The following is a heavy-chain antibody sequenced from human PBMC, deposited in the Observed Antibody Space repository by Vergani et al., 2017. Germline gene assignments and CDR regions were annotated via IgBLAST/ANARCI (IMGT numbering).Heavy chain of an antibody. D-gene: IGHD2-8*01. V-gene: IGHV4-61*02. Sequence: QVKLQESGPGLLKPSQTLSLTCTVSGESIRSGSHYWSWIRQPAGKGPESIGHIHTGGSTYLNPSVKSRVSISVDTSKSQFSLKLNSVTLAETDVYYCARSRPYCTSGRCPAIWGQGTLGTVSS. CDR3: ARSRPYCTSGRCPAI. CDR1: GESIRSGSHY. J-gene: IGHJ4*02. CDR2: IHTGGST.